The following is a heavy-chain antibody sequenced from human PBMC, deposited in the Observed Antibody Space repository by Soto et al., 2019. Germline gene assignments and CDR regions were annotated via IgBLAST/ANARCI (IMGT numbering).Heavy chain of an antibody. CDR2: ISYDGSNK. V-gene: IGHV3-30*18. CDR1: GFTFSSYG. J-gene: IGHJ6*03. Sequence: GGSLRLSCAASGFTFSSYGMHWVRQAPGKGLEWVAVISYDGSNKYYADSVKGRFTISRDNSKNTLYLQMNSLRAEDTAVYYCAKDPRYTVTTGARPYYYYYMDVWGKGTTVTVSS. D-gene: IGHD4-17*01. CDR3: AKDPRYTVTTGARPYYYYYMDV.